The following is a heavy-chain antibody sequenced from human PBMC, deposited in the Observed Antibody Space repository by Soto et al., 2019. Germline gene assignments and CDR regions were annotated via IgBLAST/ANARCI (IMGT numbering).Heavy chain of an antibody. Sequence: GGSLRLSCAASGFTFSSYSMNWVRQAPGKGLEWVSYISSSSSTIYYADSVKGRFTISRDNAKNSLYLQMNSLRDEDTAVYYCARESWELLKSSYYYYGMDVWGQGTTVTVSS. J-gene: IGHJ6*02. V-gene: IGHV3-48*02. D-gene: IGHD1-26*01. CDR2: ISSSSSTI. CDR1: GFTFSSYS. CDR3: ARESWELLKSSYYYYGMDV.